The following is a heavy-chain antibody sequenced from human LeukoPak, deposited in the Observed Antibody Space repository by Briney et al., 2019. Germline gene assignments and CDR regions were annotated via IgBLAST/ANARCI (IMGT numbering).Heavy chain of an antibody. CDR1: GYSSTNYG. Sequence: ASVKVSCKASGYSSTNYGISWVRQAPGQGLEWMGWISAYNGNTNYAQKLQGRVTMTTDTSTSTAYMELRSLRSDDTAVYYCAREVPYDSSRYYQPFDYWGQGTLVTVSS. D-gene: IGHD3-22*01. V-gene: IGHV1-18*01. J-gene: IGHJ4*02. CDR2: ISAYNGNT. CDR3: AREVPYDSSRYYQPFDY.